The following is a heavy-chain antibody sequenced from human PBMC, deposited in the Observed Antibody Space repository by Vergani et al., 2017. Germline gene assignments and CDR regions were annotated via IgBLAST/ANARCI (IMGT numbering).Heavy chain of an antibody. D-gene: IGHD3-9*01. CDR1: GDSISQSSYY. V-gene: IGHV4-39*01. CDR3: ARVVSYFDILTGYYKGPRYYFDY. J-gene: IGHJ4*02. CDR2: IYYSGST. Sequence: QLQLQESGPGLVKPSETLSLTCTVSGDSISQSSYYWGWIRQPPGKGLEWIGSIYYSGSTSYNPSLKSRVTISVDPSKKQFSLKLRSVTAADTAVYYCARVVSYFDILTGYYKGPRYYFDYWGQGTLVTVSS.